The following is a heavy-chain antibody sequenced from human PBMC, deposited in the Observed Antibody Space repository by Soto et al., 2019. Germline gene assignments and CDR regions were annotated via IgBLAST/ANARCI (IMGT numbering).Heavy chain of an antibody. J-gene: IGHJ4*02. CDR3: ARTAEPNYDILTGYGSYGY. D-gene: IGHD3-9*01. CDR2: IYPGDSDT. V-gene: IGHV5-51*01. Sequence: PGESLKISCKGSGYNFSSYWIGWVRQMPGKGLEWMGIIYPGDSDTRLSPSFQGQVTISADKSICTAYLQWSSLKASDIAMYYCARTAEPNYDILTGYGSYGYWGQGTLVTVSS. CDR1: GYNFSSYW.